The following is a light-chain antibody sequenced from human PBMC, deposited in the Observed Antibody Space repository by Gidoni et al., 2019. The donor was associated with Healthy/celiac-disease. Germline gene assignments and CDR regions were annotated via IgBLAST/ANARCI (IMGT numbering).Light chain of an antibody. J-gene: IGLJ3*02. Sequence: QSALTQPAPVSGSPGQSITIACTGSSNDVGGYSYVSWYQQVPGKAPQLMIYDVSNRPSGVSDRFSGSKSGNTASLTISGLQAEDEAYYYCSSYASSTTLGVFGGGTKLTVL. V-gene: IGLV2-14*01. CDR2: DVS. CDR1: SNDVGGYSY. CDR3: SSYASSTTLGV.